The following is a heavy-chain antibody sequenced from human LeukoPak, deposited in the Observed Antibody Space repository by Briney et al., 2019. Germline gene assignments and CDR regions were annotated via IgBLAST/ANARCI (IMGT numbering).Heavy chain of an antibody. Sequence: GGSLRLSCAASGFTFSSYWMHWVRQAPGKGLVWVSRINTDGSSTSYADSVKGRFTISRDNAKNSLYLQMNSLRAEDTAVYYCAREGGDYGGNPWDYWGQGTLVTASS. CDR2: INTDGSST. V-gene: IGHV3-74*01. J-gene: IGHJ4*02. CDR3: AREGGDYGGNPWDY. D-gene: IGHD4-23*01. CDR1: GFTFSSYW.